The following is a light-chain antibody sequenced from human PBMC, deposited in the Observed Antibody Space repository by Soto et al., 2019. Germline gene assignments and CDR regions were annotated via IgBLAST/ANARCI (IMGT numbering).Light chain of an antibody. Sequence: QSVLTQPASVSGSPGQSITISCTGTSSDVGGYKYVSWYQQHPGEVPKLMIYDVSNRTSGVSNRFSGSKSGNTASLTISGLQAEDEADYYCSSYTRSSTRVFGTGTQVTDL. CDR3: SSYTRSSTRV. CDR1: SSDVGGYKY. J-gene: IGLJ1*01. V-gene: IGLV2-14*01. CDR2: DVS.